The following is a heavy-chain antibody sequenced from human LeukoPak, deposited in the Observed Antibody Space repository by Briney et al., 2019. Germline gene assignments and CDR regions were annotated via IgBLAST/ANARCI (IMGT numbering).Heavy chain of an antibody. D-gene: IGHD3-3*01. CDR2: IHYSGNT. CDR3: ARLGAGSTYYDFWSGYSSFYFDY. Sequence: PSETLSLTCTVSGGSISSYYWSWIRQPPGKGLERIGGIHYSGNTYYNPSLKSRVTISVDTSKNQFSLKLSSVTAADTAVYYCARLGAGSTYYDFWSGYSSFYFDYWGQGTLVTVSS. J-gene: IGHJ4*02. CDR1: GGSISSYY. V-gene: IGHV4-59*05.